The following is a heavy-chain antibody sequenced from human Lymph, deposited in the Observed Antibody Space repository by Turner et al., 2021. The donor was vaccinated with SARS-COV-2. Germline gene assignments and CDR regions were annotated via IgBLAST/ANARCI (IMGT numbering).Heavy chain of an antibody. CDR1: GYTFTSYY. J-gene: IGHJ4*02. CDR2: SNPSGDST. Sequence: QVQLGQSGAEVKKPGASVKVSCKASGYTFTSYYMHWVRQAQGQGLEWMGISNPSGDSTSYAQKFQGKVTMTRDTSTSTGYMELSSLRSEDTAVYYCARVGPGGFDYWGQGTPVTVSS. CDR3: ARVGPGGFDY. V-gene: IGHV1-46*01. D-gene: IGHD2-15*01.